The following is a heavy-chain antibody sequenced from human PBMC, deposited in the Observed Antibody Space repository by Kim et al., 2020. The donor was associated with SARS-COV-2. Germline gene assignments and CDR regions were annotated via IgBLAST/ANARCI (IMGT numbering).Heavy chain of an antibody. J-gene: IGHJ6*04. CDR3: AKALQAYCSDTSCYSLMDV. Sequence: GGSLRLSCAASGFPFSSHGMHWVRQAPGKGLEWVAVISYDGNNEYFADSVKGRFTISRDNSKNTLYLHMNTLRAADTAVYYCAKALQAYCSDTSCYSLMDVWGKGAMVTVSS. D-gene: IGHD2-2*02. V-gene: IGHV3-30*18. CDR1: GFPFSSHG. CDR2: ISYDGNNE.